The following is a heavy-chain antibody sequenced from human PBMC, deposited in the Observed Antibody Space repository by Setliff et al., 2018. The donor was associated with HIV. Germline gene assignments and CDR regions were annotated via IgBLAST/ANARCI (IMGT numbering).Heavy chain of an antibody. CDR2: IWYDGSNK. Sequence: SLRLSCAASGFTFSSYGMHWVRQAPGKGLEWVAVIWYDGSNKYYADFVKGRFTMSRDSAKNTLYLQMNSLRVEDTAVYYCVRWNYPNSWGQGTLVTVSS. CDR1: GFTFSSYG. D-gene: IGHD1-7*01. J-gene: IGHJ4*02. V-gene: IGHV3-33*03. CDR3: VRWNYPNS.